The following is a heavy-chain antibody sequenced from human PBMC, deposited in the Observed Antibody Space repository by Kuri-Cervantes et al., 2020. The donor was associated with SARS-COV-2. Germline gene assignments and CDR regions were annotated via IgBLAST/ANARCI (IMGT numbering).Heavy chain of an antibody. Sequence: SVKVSCRASRGIFSTYAISWVRQAPGQGLEWMGGISPMFGTTNYAQNFQGRVLFTTDESTSAAYMELRSLRFEDTAVYYCARDLPQNYRSDWNYVGIDGFDIWGQGTMVTVSS. CDR1: RGIFSTYA. V-gene: IGHV1-69*05. CDR3: ARDLPQNYRSDWNYVGIDGFDI. D-gene: IGHD1-7*01. CDR2: ISPMFGTT. J-gene: IGHJ3*02.